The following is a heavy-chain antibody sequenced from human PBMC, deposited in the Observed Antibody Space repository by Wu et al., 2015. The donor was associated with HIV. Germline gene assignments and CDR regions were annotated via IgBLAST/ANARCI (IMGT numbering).Heavy chain of an antibody. V-gene: IGHV1-69*13. CDR3: ARDHYDSSGYQYCFDY. J-gene: IGHJ4*02. D-gene: IGHD3-22*01. Sequence: QVQLVQSGAEVRKPGSSVKVSCKASGDTFSRFAISWVRQAPGQGLEWMGRIIPIFGTANYAQKFQGRVTITADESTSTAYMELSSLRSEDTAVYYCARDHYDSSGYQYCFDYWGQGTLVTVSS. CDR1: GDTFSRFA. CDR2: IIPIFGTA.